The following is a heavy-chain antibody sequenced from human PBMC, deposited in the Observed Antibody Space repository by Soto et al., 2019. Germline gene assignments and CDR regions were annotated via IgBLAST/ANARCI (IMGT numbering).Heavy chain of an antibody. J-gene: IGHJ6*02. CDR3: VSYYYGTDV. V-gene: IGHV3-30*03. CDR2: ISYDGSNK. CDR1: GFTFSSYG. Sequence: PGGSLRLSCAASGFTFSSYGMHWVRQAPGKGLEWVAVISYDGSNKYYADSVKGRFTISRDNSKNTLYLQMNSLRAEDTAVYYCVSYYYGTDVWGLGTTVTVSS.